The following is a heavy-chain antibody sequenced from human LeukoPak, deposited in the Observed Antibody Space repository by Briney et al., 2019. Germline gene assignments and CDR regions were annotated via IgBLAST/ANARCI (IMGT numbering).Heavy chain of an antibody. D-gene: IGHD3-10*01. CDR3: ARDLDSGRKYYYYYGMDV. CDR2: ISSSGSTI. Sequence: GSLRLSCAASGFIFSDYYMSWIRQAPGKGLEWVSYISSSGSTIYYADSVKGRITISRDNAKNSLYLQMNSLRAEDTAVYYCARDLDSGRKYYYYYGMDVWGQGTTVTVSS. V-gene: IGHV3-11*01. J-gene: IGHJ6*02. CDR1: GFIFSDYY.